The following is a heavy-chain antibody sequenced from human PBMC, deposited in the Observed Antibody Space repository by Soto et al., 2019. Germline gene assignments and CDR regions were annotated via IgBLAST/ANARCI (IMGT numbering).Heavy chain of an antibody. D-gene: IGHD6-19*01. Sequence: QVQLVESGGGVVQPGRSLRLSCAASGFTFSSYGMHWVRQAPGKGLEWVAVISYDGSNKYYADSVKGRFTISRDNSKNTLYLQMNSLRAEDTAVYYCAKDGAGRLVEGRYYYYYYMDVWGKGTTVTVSS. V-gene: IGHV3-30*18. J-gene: IGHJ6*03. CDR1: GFTFSSYG. CDR2: ISYDGSNK. CDR3: AKDGAGRLVEGRYYYYYYMDV.